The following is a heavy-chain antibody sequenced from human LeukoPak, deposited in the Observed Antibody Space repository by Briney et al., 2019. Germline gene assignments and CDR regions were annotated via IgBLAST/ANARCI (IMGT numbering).Heavy chain of an antibody. J-gene: IGHJ4*02. CDR2: IKSDGSST. V-gene: IGHV3-74*01. CDR3: APSGQIAMVRGVYPDY. D-gene: IGHD3-10*01. Sequence: GGSLRLSCAASGFTFSSYWMHWVRQAPGKGLVWVSRIKSDGSSTSYADSVKGRFTVSRDDAKNTLYLQMNSLRAEDTAVYYCAPSGQIAMVRGVYPDYWGQGTLVTVSS. CDR1: GFTFSSYW.